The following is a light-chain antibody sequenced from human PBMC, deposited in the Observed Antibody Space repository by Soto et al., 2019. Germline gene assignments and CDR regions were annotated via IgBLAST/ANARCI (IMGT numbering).Light chain of an antibody. J-gene: IGKJ4*01. CDR2: KAS. CDR3: QQYHSFPLT. V-gene: IGKV1-5*03. CDR1: QSISPW. Sequence: DFQMTQFPSTLSASVGDRVTITCRASQSISPWLAWYQQKPVKAPKLLIYKASSLQSGVPSRFSGSGSGTEFTLTISGLQPDDFATYYCQQYHSFPLTFGGGTKVDIK.